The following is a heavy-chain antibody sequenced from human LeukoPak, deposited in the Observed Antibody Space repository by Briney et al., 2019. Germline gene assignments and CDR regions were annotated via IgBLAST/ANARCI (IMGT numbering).Heavy chain of an antibody. D-gene: IGHD3-10*01. CDR3: ARHNTYYYGSGTFDP. Sequence: SETLSLTCTVSGYSISSGYYWGWIRQPPGKGLEWIGSIYHSGSTYYNPSLKSRVTISVDTSKNQFSLKLSSVTAADTAVYYCARHNTYYYGSGTFDPWGQGTLVTVSS. CDR1: GYSISSGYY. V-gene: IGHV4-38-2*02. CDR2: IYHSGST. J-gene: IGHJ5*02.